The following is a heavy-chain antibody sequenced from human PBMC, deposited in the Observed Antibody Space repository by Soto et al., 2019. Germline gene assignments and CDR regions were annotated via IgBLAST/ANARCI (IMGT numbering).Heavy chain of an antibody. CDR2: INHSGST. J-gene: IGHJ5*02. D-gene: IGHD2-2*02. V-gene: IGHV4-34*01. CDR3: ARFSGYCSSTSCYRLFDP. Sequence: KPSETLSLTCAVYGGSFSGYYWSWIRKPPGKGLEWIGEINHSGSTNYNPSLKSRVTISVDTSKNQFSLKLRSVTAADTAVYYCARFSGYCSSTSCYRLFDPWGRGTLVTVSS. CDR1: GGSFSGYY.